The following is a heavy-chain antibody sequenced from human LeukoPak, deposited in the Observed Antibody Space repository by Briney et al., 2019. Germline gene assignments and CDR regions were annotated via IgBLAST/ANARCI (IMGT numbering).Heavy chain of an antibody. CDR1: GFTFSCHG. V-gene: IGHV3-30*18. CDR2: ISYDGSNK. J-gene: IGHJ3*02. Sequence: PGRSLRLSCAASGFTFSCHGIHWVRQAPGKGLEWVAVISYDGSNKYYVDSVKGRFTISRDNSKNTLYLQMNSLRAEDTALYYCAKGPRQWLVLDGFDIWGQGTMVTVSS. CDR3: AKGPRQWLVLDGFDI. D-gene: IGHD6-19*01.